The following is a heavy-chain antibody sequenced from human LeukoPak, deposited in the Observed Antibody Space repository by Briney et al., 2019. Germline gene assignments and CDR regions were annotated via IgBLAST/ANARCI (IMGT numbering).Heavy chain of an antibody. Sequence: PGGSLRLSCAASGFTFSSYEMNWVRQAPGKGLEWISYISSSGSTIYYADSVKGRFTISRDNAKSSLYLQMNSLRVEDTALYYCVRDGAEVAHDYWGQGTLVIVSS. D-gene: IGHD5-12*01. J-gene: IGHJ4*02. CDR1: GFTFSSYE. CDR2: ISSSGSTI. V-gene: IGHV3-48*03. CDR3: VRDGAEVAHDY.